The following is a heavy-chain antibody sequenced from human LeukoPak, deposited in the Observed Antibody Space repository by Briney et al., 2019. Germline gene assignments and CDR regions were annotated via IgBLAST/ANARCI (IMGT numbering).Heavy chain of an antibody. CDR2: ISSSGSTI. J-gene: IGHJ4*02. D-gene: IGHD3-22*01. Sequence: GGSLRLSCAASGFTFSDYYMSWIRQAPGKGLEWVSYISSSGSTIYYADSVKGRFTISRDNAKNSLYLQMNSLRAEDTAVYYCARDLRFDYYDRSGPFDYWGQGTLVTVSS. V-gene: IGHV3-11*04. CDR1: GFTFSDYY. CDR3: ARDLRFDYYDRSGPFDY.